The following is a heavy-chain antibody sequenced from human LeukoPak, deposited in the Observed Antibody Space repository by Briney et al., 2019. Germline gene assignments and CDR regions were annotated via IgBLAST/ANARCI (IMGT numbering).Heavy chain of an antibody. Sequence: GGSLRLSCAAPGFTFSDYYMSWIRQTPEKGLEWVSYIGGNSYYTNYADSVKGRFTISRDNGKNSLYLQMNSLRAEDTAVYYCARGDGGNRAFDYWGQGNLVTVSS. J-gene: IGHJ4*02. CDR2: IGGNSYYT. CDR3: ARGDGGNRAFDY. V-gene: IGHV3-11*05. CDR1: GFTFSDYY. D-gene: IGHD4-23*01.